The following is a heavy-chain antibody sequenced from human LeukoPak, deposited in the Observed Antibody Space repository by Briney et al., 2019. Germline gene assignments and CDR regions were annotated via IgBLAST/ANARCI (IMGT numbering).Heavy chain of an antibody. CDR2: ISSSSSYI. Sequence: PGGSLRLSCAASGFTVSSNYMSWVRQAPGRGLEWVSSISSSSSYIYYADSVKGRFTISRDNAKNSLYLQMNSLRAEDTAVYYCARSIYCGGDCYLTGAFDIWGQGTMVTVSS. CDR3: ARSIYCGGDCYLTGAFDI. CDR1: GFTVSSNY. D-gene: IGHD2-21*02. J-gene: IGHJ3*02. V-gene: IGHV3-21*01.